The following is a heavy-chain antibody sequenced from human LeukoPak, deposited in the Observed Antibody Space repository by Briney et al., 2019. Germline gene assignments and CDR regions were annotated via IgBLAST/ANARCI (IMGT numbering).Heavy chain of an antibody. CDR3: ARESHCSSTSCFQYYYYYGMDV. CDR1: GFTFSSYS. V-gene: IGHV3-21*01. J-gene: IGHJ6*02. CDR2: ISSSSSYI. D-gene: IGHD2-2*01. Sequence: GGSLRLSCAASGFTFSSYSMNWVRQAPGKGLEWVSSISSSSSYIYYADSVKGRFTISRDNAKNSLYLQMNSLRAEDTAVYYCARESHCSSTSCFQYYYYYGMDVWGQGTTVTVSS.